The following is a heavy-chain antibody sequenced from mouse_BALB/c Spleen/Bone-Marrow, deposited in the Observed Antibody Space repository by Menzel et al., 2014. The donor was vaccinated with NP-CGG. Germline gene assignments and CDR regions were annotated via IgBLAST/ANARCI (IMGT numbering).Heavy chain of an antibody. J-gene: IGHJ2*01. CDR1: GFNIKDTY. D-gene: IGHD1-2*01. V-gene: IGHV14-3*02. Sequence: EVERKKTRVNSIHRSASLKLSCASSGFNIKDTYMHWVKQRPEQGLEWIGRIDPANGNTKYDPKFQGKATITADTSSNTAYLQLSSLTSEDTAVYYCARYRLGTYF. CDR2: IDPANGNT. CDR3: ARYRLGTYF.